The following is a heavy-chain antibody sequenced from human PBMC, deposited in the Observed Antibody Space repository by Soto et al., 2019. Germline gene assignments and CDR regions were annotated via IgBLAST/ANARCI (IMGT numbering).Heavy chain of an antibody. CDR2: IYYSGST. CDR3: AVDSSGYYSDSWFDP. D-gene: IGHD3-22*01. V-gene: IGHV4-61*01. J-gene: IGHJ5*02. CDR1: GGSVSSGSYY. Sequence: PSETLSLTCTVSGGSVSSGSYYWSWIRQPPGKGLEWIGYIYYSGSTNYNPSLKSRVTISVDTPKNQFSLKLSSVTAADTAVYYCAVDSSGYYSDSWFDPWGQGTLVTVSS.